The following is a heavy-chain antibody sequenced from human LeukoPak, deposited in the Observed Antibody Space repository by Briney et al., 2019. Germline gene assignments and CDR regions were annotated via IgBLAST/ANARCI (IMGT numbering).Heavy chain of an antibody. D-gene: IGHD3-3*01. J-gene: IGHJ4*02. Sequence: SETLSLTCAVSGGSVTSTNWWAWVRQPPGKGLEWIGEVHLDGRTNYNPSLTGRLTLSVDLYENHISLRLTSVTAADTAVYYCAREGGFYRPLDYLGQGTLVTVSS. CDR2: VHLDGRT. V-gene: IGHV4-4*02. CDR3: AREGGFYRPLDY. CDR1: GGSVTSTNW.